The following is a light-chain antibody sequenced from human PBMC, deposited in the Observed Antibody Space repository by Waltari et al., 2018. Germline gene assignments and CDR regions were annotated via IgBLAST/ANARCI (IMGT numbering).Light chain of an antibody. Sequence: QSVLTQPPSVSGAPGQRVTISCTGSSSNIGAGFDVPWYQQVPGTAPKLLIYGNNNRPSGVPDRFSGSKSGTSASLAITGLQAEDEADYYCQSYDSSLNGRVFGGGTKLTVL. CDR2: GNN. V-gene: IGLV1-40*01. CDR1: SSNIGAGFD. J-gene: IGLJ2*01. CDR3: QSYDSSLNGRV.